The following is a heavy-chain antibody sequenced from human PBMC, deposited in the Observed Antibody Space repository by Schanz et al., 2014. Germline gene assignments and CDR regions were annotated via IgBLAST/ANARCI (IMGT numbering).Heavy chain of an antibody. CDR3: ARVDSGYDSHLYYYYYYMDV. D-gene: IGHD5-12*01. CDR2: IGDDGADK. CDR1: GFSFSTHW. V-gene: IGHV3-7*03. Sequence: VQLVEFGGGLVQPGGSVRLSCGASGFSFSTHWMAWVRQAPGKGLEWVANIGDDGADKYYLDSVRGRFTISRDNAKNSLYLQMNSLRAEDTAVYYCARVDSGYDSHLYYYYYYMDVWGKGTTVTVSS. J-gene: IGHJ6*03.